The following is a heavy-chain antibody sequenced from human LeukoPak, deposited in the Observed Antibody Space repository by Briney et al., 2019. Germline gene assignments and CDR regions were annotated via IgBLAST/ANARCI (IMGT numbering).Heavy chain of an antibody. V-gene: IGHV3-23*01. CDR2: ISGSGGST. Sequence: GGSLRLSCAASGFTFSSYAMSWVRQAPGKGLGWVSAISGSGGSTYYADSVKGRFTISRDNSKNTLYLQMNSLRAEDTAVYYCAKRLYYGSRGPFDYWGQGTLVTVSS. J-gene: IGHJ4*02. CDR3: AKRLYYGSRGPFDY. CDR1: GFTFSSYA. D-gene: IGHD3-10*01.